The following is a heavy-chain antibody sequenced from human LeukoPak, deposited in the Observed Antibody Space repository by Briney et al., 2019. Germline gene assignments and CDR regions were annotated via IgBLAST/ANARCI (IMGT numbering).Heavy chain of an antibody. CDR2: IKQDGSEE. CDR1: GFTFSSDW. CDR3: ARGSSAGASLRHDY. D-gene: IGHD1-26*01. Sequence: PGGSLRLSCAASGFTFSSDWISWVRQAPGKGLEWVANIKQDGSEENFVDSVKGRFTISRDNAKKSLYLQMNSLRAEDTAVYYCARGSSAGASLRHDYWGQGTLVTVYS. J-gene: IGHJ4*02. V-gene: IGHV3-7*01.